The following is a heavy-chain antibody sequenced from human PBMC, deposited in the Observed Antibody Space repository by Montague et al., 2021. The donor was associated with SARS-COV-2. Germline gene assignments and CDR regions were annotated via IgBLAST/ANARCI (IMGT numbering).Heavy chain of an antibody. D-gene: IGHD2-21*02. V-gene: IGHV3-23*01. CDR1: GFTFSAYA. CDR3: VKDNTLTGINYSEN. Sequence: SLRLSCAVSGFTFSAYAVSWVRQAPGKGLEWVSGITGGGVTFYGDSVKGRFTISRDISKNTLYPQINSLRAEDTAVYYCVKDNTLTGINYSENWGQGTLVSVSS. CDR2: ITGGGVT. J-gene: IGHJ4*02.